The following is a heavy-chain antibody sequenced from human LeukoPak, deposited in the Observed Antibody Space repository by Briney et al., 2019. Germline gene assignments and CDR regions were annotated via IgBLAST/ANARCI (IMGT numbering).Heavy chain of an antibody. CDR1: GFIFTSYP. CDR2: VNNNGGTT. D-gene: IGHD3-16*01. J-gene: IGHJ4*02. Sequence: PGGSLRLSCSASGFIFTSYPMHWVRQAPGKGLEYVAVVNNNGGTTYYADSVKGRFTISRDISKNTVYLQMNSLRAEDTAVYYCVRVAPPLAMITIVDYWGQGTLVTVSS. CDR3: VRVAPPLAMITIVDY. V-gene: IGHV3-64*04.